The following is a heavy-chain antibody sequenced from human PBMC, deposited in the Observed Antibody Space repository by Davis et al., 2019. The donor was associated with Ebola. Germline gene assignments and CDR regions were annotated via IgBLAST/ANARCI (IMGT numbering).Heavy chain of an antibody. D-gene: IGHD4-11*01. CDR2: IYYSGST. CDR1: GGSISSSSYY. V-gene: IGHV4-30-4*08. CDR3: ARYTVTTSDYYYYYGMDV. J-gene: IGHJ6*02. Sequence: LRLSCTVSGGSISSSSYYWSWIRQPPGKGLEWIGYIYYSGSTYYNPSLKSRVTISVDTSKNQFSLKLSSVTAADTAVYYCARYTVTTSDYYYYYGMDVWGQGTTVTVSS.